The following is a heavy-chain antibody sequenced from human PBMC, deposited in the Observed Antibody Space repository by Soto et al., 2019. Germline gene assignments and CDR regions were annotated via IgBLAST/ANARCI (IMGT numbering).Heavy chain of an antibody. J-gene: IGHJ4*02. CDR1: GGTFSSYA. CDR3: ATRTTVTTGFDY. D-gene: IGHD4-17*01. CDR2: IIPIFGTA. Sequence: ASVKVSCKASGGTFSSYAISWVRQAPGQGLEWMGGIIPIFGTANYAQKFQGRVTITADESTSTAYMELSSLRPEDTAVYYCATRTTVTTGFDYWGQGTLVTVSS. V-gene: IGHV1-69*13.